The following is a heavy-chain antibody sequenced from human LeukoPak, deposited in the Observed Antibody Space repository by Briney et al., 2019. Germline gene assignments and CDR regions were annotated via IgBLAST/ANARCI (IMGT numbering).Heavy chain of an antibody. D-gene: IGHD4/OR15-4a*01. Sequence: SETLPLTCAVSGGSVSSYHWTWVRQVPGKGLEWIGYINYSGSTICNPSLETRVTISVDTSKNQLSLKLTSVTAADTAVYYCASILYGANGSDYWGQGTLVTVSS. CDR3: ASILYGANGSDY. J-gene: IGHJ4*02. V-gene: IGHV4-59*02. CDR2: INYSGST. CDR1: GGSVSSYH.